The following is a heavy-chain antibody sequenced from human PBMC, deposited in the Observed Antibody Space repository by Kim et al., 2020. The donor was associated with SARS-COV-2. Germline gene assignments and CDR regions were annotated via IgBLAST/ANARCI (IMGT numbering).Heavy chain of an antibody. D-gene: IGHD3-10*01. CDR2: IYSGGST. J-gene: IGHJ4*02. CDR3: ARSAAVNYYGSGSYYPGYFDY. Sequence: GGSLRLSCAASGFTVSSNYMSWVRLAPGKGLEWVSVIYSGGSTYYADSVKGRFTISRDNSKNTLYLQMNSLRAEDTAVYYCARSAAVNYYGSGSYYPGYFDYWGQGTLVTVSS. CDR1: GFTVSSNY. V-gene: IGHV3-53*01.